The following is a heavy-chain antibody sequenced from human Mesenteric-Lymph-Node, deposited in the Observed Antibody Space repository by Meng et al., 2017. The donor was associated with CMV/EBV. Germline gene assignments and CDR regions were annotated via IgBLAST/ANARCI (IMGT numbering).Heavy chain of an antibody. CDR2: IYYSGST. J-gene: IGHJ6*02. CDR1: GGSISSYY. V-gene: IGHV4-59*01. Sequence: GSLRLSCTVSGGSISSYYWSWIRQPPGKGLEWIGYIYYSGSTNYNPSLKSRVTISVDTSKNQFSLKLSSVTAADTAVYYCAREGSGYLGYYYYGMDVWGQGTTVTVSS. CDR3: AREGSGYLGYYYYGMDV. D-gene: IGHD7-27*01.